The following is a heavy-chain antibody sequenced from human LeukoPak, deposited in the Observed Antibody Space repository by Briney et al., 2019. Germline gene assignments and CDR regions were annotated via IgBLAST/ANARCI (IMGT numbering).Heavy chain of an antibody. D-gene: IGHD2-8*01. CDR3: AGIPSGYCTNGVCHKGMDV. CDR2: INPNSGGT. CDR1: GYTFTGYY. V-gene: IGHV1-2*02. J-gene: IGHJ6*02. Sequence: ASVKVSCKASGYTFTGYYMHWVRQAPGQGLEWMGWINPNSGGTNYAQKFQGRVTMTRDTSISTAYMELSRLRSDDTAVYYCAGIPSGYCTNGVCHKGMDVWGQGTTVTVSS.